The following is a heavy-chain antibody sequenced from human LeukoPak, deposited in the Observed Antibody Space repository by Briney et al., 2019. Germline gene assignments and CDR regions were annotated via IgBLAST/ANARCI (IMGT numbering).Heavy chain of an antibody. D-gene: IGHD3-10*01. CDR3: ARGVRGIMVRGAITDLNWFDP. J-gene: IGHJ5*02. CDR2: IYHSGST. CDR1: GGSISSGDYY. V-gene: IGHV4-30-4*01. Sequence: SQTLSLTCTVSGGSISSGDYYWTWIRQPPGKGLEWIVYIYHSGSTHYKASLKSRLTISLDTSKNQFSLRLTSVTAADTAVYFCARGVRGIMVRGAITDLNWFDPWGPGTLVAVSS.